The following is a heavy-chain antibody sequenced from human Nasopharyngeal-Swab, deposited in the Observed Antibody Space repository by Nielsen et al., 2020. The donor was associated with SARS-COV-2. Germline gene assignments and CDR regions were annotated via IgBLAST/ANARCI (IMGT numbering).Heavy chain of an antibody. Sequence: ASVKVSCKASGYTFTSYGISWVRQAPGQGLEWMGWISAYNGNTNYAQKLQGRVTMTTDTSTSTAYMELRSLSSDDTAVYYCARDPQKYSSSWYDYWGQGTLVTVSS. CDR2: ISAYNGNT. V-gene: IGHV1-18*01. CDR3: ARDPQKYSSSWYDY. J-gene: IGHJ4*02. D-gene: IGHD6-13*01. CDR1: GYTFTSYG.